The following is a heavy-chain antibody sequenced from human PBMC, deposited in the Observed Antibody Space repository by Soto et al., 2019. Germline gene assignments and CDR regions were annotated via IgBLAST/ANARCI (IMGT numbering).Heavy chain of an antibody. CDR3: AREYCRGGGRCTGLYYVDV. CDR2: IGVGGET. J-gene: IGHJ6*03. CDR1: GFTLSRYD. D-gene: IGHD2-15*01. Sequence: EVQLVESGGGLVQPGGSLRLSCAAAGFTLSRYDMHWVRQRSGKGLEWVSAIGVGGETYQPGSVKGRFTISREEATQSWYLHMNSLTAGDTAVYFCAREYCRGGGRCTGLYYVDVWCRGTTVTVSS. V-gene: IGHV3-13*01.